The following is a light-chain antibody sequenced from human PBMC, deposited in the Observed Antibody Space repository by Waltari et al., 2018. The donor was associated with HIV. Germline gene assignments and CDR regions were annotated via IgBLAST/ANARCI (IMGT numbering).Light chain of an antibody. V-gene: IGLV3-25*03. CDR1: ALPKQY. Sequence: SYELTQPPSVSVSPGQTARITCSGDALPKQYAYWYQQKPGQAPVLVIYKDSERPSGIPERFLGYSSGTTVTLTISGVQAEDEADYYCQSADSSGTPWVFGGGTKLTVL. CDR3: QSADSSGTPWV. CDR2: KDS. J-gene: IGLJ3*02.